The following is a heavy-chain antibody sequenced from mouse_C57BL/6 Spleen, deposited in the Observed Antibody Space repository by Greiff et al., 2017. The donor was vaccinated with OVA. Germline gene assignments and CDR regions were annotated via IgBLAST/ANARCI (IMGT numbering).Heavy chain of an antibody. CDR1: GFTFRDYG. CDR2: ISSGSSTI. V-gene: IGHV5-17*01. CDR3: ATTVVADYFDY. D-gene: IGHD1-1*01. Sequence: EVQLVESGGGLVKPGGSLKLSCAASGFTFRDYGMHWVRQAPEKGLEWVAYISSGSSTIYYADTVKGRFTISRDNAKNTLFLQMTSLGSEDTAMYYCATTVVADYFDYWGQGTTLTVSS. J-gene: IGHJ2*01.